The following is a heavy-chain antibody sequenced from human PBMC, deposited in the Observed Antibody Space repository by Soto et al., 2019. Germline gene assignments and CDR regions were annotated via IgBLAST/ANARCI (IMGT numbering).Heavy chain of an antibody. Sequence: ASVKVSCKASGYTFTGYYMHWVRQAPGQGLEWMGWINPNSGGTNYAQKFQGWVTMTRDTSISTAYMELSRLRSDDTAVYYCAREGYDSSGYPGAEYFQHWGQGTLVTVSS. CDR1: GYTFTGYY. V-gene: IGHV1-2*04. CDR3: AREGYDSSGYPGAEYFQH. J-gene: IGHJ1*01. CDR2: INPNSGGT. D-gene: IGHD3-22*01.